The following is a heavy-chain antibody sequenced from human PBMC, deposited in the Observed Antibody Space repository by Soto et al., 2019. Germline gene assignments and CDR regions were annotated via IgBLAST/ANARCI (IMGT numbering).Heavy chain of an antibody. J-gene: IGHJ5*02. Sequence: QVQLVQSGAEVKKPGASVKVSCKASGYTFTSYDINWVRQATGQGLEWMGWMNPNSGNTGYAQKFQGRVTMTRNTSISTAYMELSSLRSEDTAVYYCARGRWIRFLEWLGGTNWFDPWGQGTLVTVSS. CDR2: MNPNSGNT. D-gene: IGHD3-3*01. V-gene: IGHV1-8*01. CDR1: GYTFTSYD. CDR3: ARGRWIRFLEWLGGTNWFDP.